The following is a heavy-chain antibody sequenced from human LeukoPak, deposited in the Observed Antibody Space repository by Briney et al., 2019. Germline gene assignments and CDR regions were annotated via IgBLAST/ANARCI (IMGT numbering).Heavy chain of an antibody. CDR1: GGSISSGGYY. Sequence: SETLSLTCTVSGGSISSGGYYWSWIRQRPGKGLEWIGYIYYSGSTYYNPSLKSRVTISVDTSKNQFSLKLSSVTAADTAVYYCTRLSPIYDSSGYPDYWGQGTLVTVSS. D-gene: IGHD3-22*01. V-gene: IGHV4-31*03. J-gene: IGHJ4*02. CDR3: TRLSPIYDSSGYPDY. CDR2: IYYSGST.